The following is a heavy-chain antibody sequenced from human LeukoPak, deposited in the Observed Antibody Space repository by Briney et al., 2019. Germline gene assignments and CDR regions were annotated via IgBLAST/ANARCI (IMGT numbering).Heavy chain of an antibody. Sequence: GASVKVSCKASGYTFTSYAMHWVRQAPGQRLEWMGWINAGNGNTKYSEKFQGRVIISRDTSANTVYMELSGLRGEDTAVYYCARVSTIGGTRLYHHYGMDFWGKGTTVIVSS. V-gene: IGHV1-3*01. CDR1: GYTFTSYA. CDR2: INAGNGNT. D-gene: IGHD3-16*01. CDR3: ARVSTIGGTRLYHHYGMDF. J-gene: IGHJ6*04.